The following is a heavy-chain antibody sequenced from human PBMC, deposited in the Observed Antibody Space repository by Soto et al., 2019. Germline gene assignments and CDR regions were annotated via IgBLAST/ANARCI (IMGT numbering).Heavy chain of an antibody. CDR2: ISGYNGHT. J-gene: IGHJ6*02. CDR3: AREGEMPYYYYGLDV. Sequence: ASVKVSCKASGYTFTTYGVSWVRQAPGQGLEWMGWISGYNGHTKYAQKFQGRVTMTTDTSTSTVYMDLRSLRSDDTAVYYCAREGEMPYYYYGLDVWGQGTTVTVSS. V-gene: IGHV1-18*01. CDR1: GYTFTTYG. D-gene: IGHD3-16*01.